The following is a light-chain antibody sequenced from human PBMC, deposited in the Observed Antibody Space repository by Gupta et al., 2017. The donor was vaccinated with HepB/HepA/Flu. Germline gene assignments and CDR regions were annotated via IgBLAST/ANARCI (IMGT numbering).Light chain of an antibody. CDR3: AAWEDSLDGHV. Sequence: QSVLTQPPSASGTPGQRVTISCSGSRSNIGSNTVNWYQQLPATAPKLLIYSNNQRPSGVPDRFSGSKSGTSASLAISGLQSEDEADYYCAAWEDSLDGHVFGTGTKVTVL. V-gene: IGLV1-44*01. CDR2: SNN. CDR1: RSNIGSNT. J-gene: IGLJ1*01.